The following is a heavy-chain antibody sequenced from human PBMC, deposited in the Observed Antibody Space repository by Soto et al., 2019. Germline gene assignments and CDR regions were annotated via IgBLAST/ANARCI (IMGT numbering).Heavy chain of an antibody. D-gene: IGHD3-3*01. CDR2: IYHSGST. CDR3: ARVLFGRGNWFDP. Sequence: SETLSLTCAVSGGSISSGDYSWSWIRQPPGKGLEWIGYIYHSGSTYYNPSLKSRVTISVDTSKNQFSLKLSSVTAADTAVYYCARVLFGRGNWFDPWGQGTLVTVSS. V-gene: IGHV4-30-2*01. CDR1: GGSISSGDYS. J-gene: IGHJ5*02.